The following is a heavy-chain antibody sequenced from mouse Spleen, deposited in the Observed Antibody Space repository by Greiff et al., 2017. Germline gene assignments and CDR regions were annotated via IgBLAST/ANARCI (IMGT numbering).Heavy chain of an antibody. CDR2: ISYDGSN. Sequence: EVHLVESGPGLVKPSQSLSLTCSVTGYSITSGYYWNWIRQFPGNKLEWMGYISYDGSNNYNPSLKNRISITRDTSKNQFFLKLNSVTTEDTATYYCAREYGYDGGFDYWGQGTTLTVSS. CDR3: AREYGYDGGFDY. D-gene: IGHD2-2*01. CDR1: GYSITSGYY. J-gene: IGHJ2*01. V-gene: IGHV3-6*01.